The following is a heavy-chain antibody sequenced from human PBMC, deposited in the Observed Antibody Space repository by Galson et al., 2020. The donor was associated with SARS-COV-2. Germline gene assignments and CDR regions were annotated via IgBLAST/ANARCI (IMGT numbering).Heavy chain of an antibody. V-gene: IGHV4-30-2*01. CDR1: GGSISSGGYS. CDR2: TYHSGST. J-gene: IGHJ6*02. Sequence: SETLSLTCAVSGGSISSGGYSWSWLRQPPGKGREWIGYTYHSGSTYYNPSLQSRVTISVDRSKNQFSLKLSSVTAADTAVYYGARSMVPDGYYYYYGMDVWGQGTTVTVSS. CDR3: ARSMVPDGYYYYYGMDV. D-gene: IGHD3-10*01.